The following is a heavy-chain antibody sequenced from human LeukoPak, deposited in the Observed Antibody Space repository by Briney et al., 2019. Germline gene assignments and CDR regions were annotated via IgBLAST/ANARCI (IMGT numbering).Heavy chain of an antibody. V-gene: IGHV1-69*05. CDR2: IIPIFGTA. CDR3: AGERTYRDAFDI. Sequence: SVKPSCKASRGTFSSYAISSVRQAPGQGLEWRGGIIPIFGTANYAQKFQGGVTITTDDSTSTAYLELSSLSSEDTAVYYCAGERTYRDAFDIWGQGTMVTVSS. J-gene: IGHJ3*02. CDR1: RGTFSSYA.